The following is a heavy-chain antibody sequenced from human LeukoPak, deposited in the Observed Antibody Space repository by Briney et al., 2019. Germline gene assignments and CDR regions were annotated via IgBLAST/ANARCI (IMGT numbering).Heavy chain of an antibody. J-gene: IGHJ4*02. V-gene: IGHV3-23*01. D-gene: IGHD2-15*01. CDR1: GFTFSSYA. CDR3: AKVFEDIVVVVAAIFDY. Sequence: GGSLRLACSAAGFTFSSYAISWGRQAPGKGLELGAAISGSGGSTYYADSVKGRFPISRDNSKNPLYLQMNSLRAEDTAVYYCAKVFEDIVVVVAAIFDYWGQGTLVTVSS. CDR2: ISGSGGST.